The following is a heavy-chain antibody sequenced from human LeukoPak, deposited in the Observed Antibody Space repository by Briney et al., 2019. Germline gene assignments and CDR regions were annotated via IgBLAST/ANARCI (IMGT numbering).Heavy chain of an antibody. CDR2: INGNGGST. CDR3: ARVLTSDSSHYFDY. V-gene: IGHV3-23*01. CDR1: GFAFSSYA. Sequence: RPGGSLRLSCAASGFAFSSYAMNWVRQAPGKGLEWVSAINGNGGSTYYADSVKGRFTISRDNSKNTLYLQMNSLRGEDTAVYYCARVLTSDSSHYFDYWGQGTLVTVSS. J-gene: IGHJ4*02. D-gene: IGHD4-11*01.